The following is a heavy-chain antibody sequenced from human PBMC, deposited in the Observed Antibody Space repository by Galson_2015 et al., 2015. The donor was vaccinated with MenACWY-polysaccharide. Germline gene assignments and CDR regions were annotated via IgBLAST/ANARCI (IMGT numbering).Heavy chain of an antibody. Sequence: SLRLSCAASGFTFSSYAISWVRQAPGQGLEWVSTISASGGTTLYADAVKGRFVISRDASKSTLYLQLNSLRAEDTATYYCAKATCGSTSCYGFDHWGQGTPVTVSS. CDR2: ISASGGTT. CDR1: GFTFSSYA. J-gene: IGHJ4*02. D-gene: IGHD2-2*01. CDR3: AKATCGSTSCYGFDH. V-gene: IGHV3-23*01.